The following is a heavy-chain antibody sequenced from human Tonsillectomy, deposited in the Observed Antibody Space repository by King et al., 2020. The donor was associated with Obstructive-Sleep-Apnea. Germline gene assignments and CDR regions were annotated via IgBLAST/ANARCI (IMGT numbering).Heavy chain of an antibody. D-gene: IGHD3-10*01. V-gene: IGHV1-2*02. CDR2: INPNSGGT. CDR3: ARETDRLLWFGESRAFDI. Sequence: GQLVQSGAEVKKPGASVKVSCKASGYTFTGYYMHWVRQAPGQGLEWMGWINPNSGGTNYAQKFQGRVTMTRDTSISTASMELSRLRSDDTAVYYCARETDRLLWFGESRAFDIWGQGTMVTVSS. CDR1: GYTFTGYY. J-gene: IGHJ3*02.